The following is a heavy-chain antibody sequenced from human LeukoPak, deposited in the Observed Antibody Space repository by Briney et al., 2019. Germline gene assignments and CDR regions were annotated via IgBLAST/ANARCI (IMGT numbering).Heavy chain of an antibody. D-gene: IGHD6-19*01. J-gene: IGHJ6*02. CDR2: INPSGGST. V-gene: IGHV1-46*01. CDR3: ARGDSSGWYDDYYYYYGIDV. CDR1: GYTFTSYY. Sequence: ASVKVSCKASGYTFTSYYMRWVRQAPGQGLEWMGIINPSGGSTSYAQKFQGRVTMTRDTSTSTVYMELSSLRSEDTAVYYCARGDSSGWYDDYYYYYGIDVWGQGTTVTVSS.